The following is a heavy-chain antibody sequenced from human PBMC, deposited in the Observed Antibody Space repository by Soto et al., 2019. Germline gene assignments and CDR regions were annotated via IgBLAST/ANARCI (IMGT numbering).Heavy chain of an antibody. V-gene: IGHV1-69*13. J-gene: IGHJ6*02. CDR1: VGTFSSYA. CDR2: IIPIFGTA. Sequence: GASVKVSCKASVGTFSSYAISWVRQAPGQGLEWMGGIIPIFGTANYAQKFQGRVTITADESTSTAYMELSSLRSEDTAVYYCARRWYYDSSGLPDYYGMDVWGQGTTVTVSS. D-gene: IGHD3-22*01. CDR3: ARRWYYDSSGLPDYYGMDV.